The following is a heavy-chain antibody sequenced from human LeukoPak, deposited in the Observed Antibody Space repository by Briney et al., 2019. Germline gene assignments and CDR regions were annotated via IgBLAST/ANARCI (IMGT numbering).Heavy chain of an antibody. D-gene: IGHD4-17*01. V-gene: IGHV3-30*03. CDR3: ASDYGDYGGTYGFDY. CDR2: ISYDGTNK. CDR1: GFTFRSYG. J-gene: IGHJ4*02. Sequence: GGSLRLSCAASGFTFRSYGMHWVRQAPGKGLEWVAAISYDGTNKYYADSVKGRFTISRDNSKSTLDLQMNSLRAEDTAVYYCASDYGDYGGTYGFDYWGQGTLVTVSS.